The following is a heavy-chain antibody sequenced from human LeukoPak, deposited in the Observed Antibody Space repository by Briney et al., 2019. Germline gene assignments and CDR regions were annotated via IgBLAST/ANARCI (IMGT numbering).Heavy chain of an antibody. CDR1: GFTFSNYS. CDR3: ARVGISGFLGYSGYVVDYDSSGYYGSFDY. Sequence: PGGSLRLSCAASGFTFSNYSMNWVRQAPGKGLEWVSSISSSSSYIYYADSVKGRFTISRDNAKNSLYLQMNSLRAEDTAVYYCARVGISGFLGYSGYVVDYDSSGYYGSFDYWGQGTLVTVSS. J-gene: IGHJ4*02. D-gene: IGHD3-22*01. V-gene: IGHV3-21*01. CDR2: ISSSSSYI.